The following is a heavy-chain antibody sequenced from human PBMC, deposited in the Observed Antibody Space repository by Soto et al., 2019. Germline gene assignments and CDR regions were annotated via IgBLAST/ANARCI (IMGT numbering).Heavy chain of an antibody. Sequence: GGSLRLSCAASGFTFSSYEMNWVRQAPGKGLEWVSYISSSGSTIYYADSVKGRFTISRDNAKNSLYLQMNSLRAEDTAVYYCARDMARGMGDFWSGYYFFAFDIWGQGTMVTVSS. V-gene: IGHV3-48*03. CDR1: GFTFSSYE. J-gene: IGHJ3*02. CDR2: ISSSGSTI. CDR3: ARDMARGMGDFWSGYYFFAFDI. D-gene: IGHD3-3*01.